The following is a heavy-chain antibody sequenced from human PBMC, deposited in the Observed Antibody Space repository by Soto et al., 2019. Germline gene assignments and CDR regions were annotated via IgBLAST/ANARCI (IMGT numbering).Heavy chain of an antibody. J-gene: IGHJ6*02. CDR3: VRQGIGNLHGLVDV. D-gene: IGHD1-1*01. CDR1: SGPSSSHN. V-gene: IGHV4-59*08. Sequence: QVKLQQSGPGLVKPSETLSLTCTVSSGPSSSHNWGWIRQSPGRGLEWIGYVYNTGGTSYNPSLKSRVTISADTSANHISLTLSFVTAADTAIYYCVRQGIGNLHGLVDVWGQGTKVSVSS. CDR2: VYNTGGT.